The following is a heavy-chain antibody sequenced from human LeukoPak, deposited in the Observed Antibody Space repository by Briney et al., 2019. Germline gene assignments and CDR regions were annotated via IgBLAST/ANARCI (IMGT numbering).Heavy chain of an antibody. CDR2: IYHSGST. Sequence: SETLSLTCAVSGGSISSGGYSWSWIRQPPGKGLEWIGYIYHSGSTYYNPSLKSRVTISVDRSKSQFSLKLSSVTAADTAVYYCASSRDYGDYEEDYWGQGTLVTVSS. V-gene: IGHV4-30-2*01. CDR3: ASSRDYGDYEEDY. D-gene: IGHD4-17*01. J-gene: IGHJ4*02. CDR1: GGSISSGGYS.